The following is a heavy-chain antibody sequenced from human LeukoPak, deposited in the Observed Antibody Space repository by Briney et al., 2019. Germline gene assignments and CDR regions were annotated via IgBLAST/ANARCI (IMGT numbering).Heavy chain of an antibody. CDR1: GFTFTSYT. Sequence: GGSLRLSRAPSGFTFTSYTINSVPQAPGKGLERVSYISSSSSTIYYAHPVKGRFTISRDNAKNSLYLQRNSLRDEDTAVYYCAGGVRSGYPFDPWGQGTLVTVSS. J-gene: IGHJ5*02. CDR3: AGGVRSGYPFDP. D-gene: IGHD3-22*01. CDR2: ISSSSSTI. V-gene: IGHV3-48*02.